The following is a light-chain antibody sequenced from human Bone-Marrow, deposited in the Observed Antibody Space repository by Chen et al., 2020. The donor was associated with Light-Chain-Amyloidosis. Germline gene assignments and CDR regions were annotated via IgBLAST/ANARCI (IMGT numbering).Light chain of an antibody. CDR2: DDT. CDR1: DIGSKS. CDR3: GVWDDNSDHHV. Sequence: SYVLTQAPSVSAAPGPPATIFCGGNDIGSKSLHWYQQRPGQAPVLIGYDDTDRPSGIPSRFSSSNSGSTATLTVSRVEAGDEAYYFCGVWDDNSDHHVFGGGTKLTVL. J-gene: IGLJ2*01. V-gene: IGLV3-21*02.